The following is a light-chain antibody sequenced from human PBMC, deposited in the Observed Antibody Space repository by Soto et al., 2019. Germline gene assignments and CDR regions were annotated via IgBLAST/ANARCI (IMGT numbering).Light chain of an antibody. Sequence: EIVLTQSPATLSLSPGERATLSCRASQSVGSYLAWYQQKRGQAPRLLIYDASNRATGIPARFSGSGSGTDFTLTISSLEPEDFAVYYCQQRSNWPPWTFGQGTKVEVK. V-gene: IGKV3-11*01. CDR2: DAS. CDR3: QQRSNWPPWT. CDR1: QSVGSY. J-gene: IGKJ1*01.